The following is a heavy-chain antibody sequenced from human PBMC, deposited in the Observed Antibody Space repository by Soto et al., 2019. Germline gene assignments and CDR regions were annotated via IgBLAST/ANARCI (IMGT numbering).Heavy chain of an antibody. Sequence: GGSLRLSCAASGFTFSSYAMSWVRQAPGKGLEWVSAISGSGGSTYYADSVKGRFTISRDNSKNTLYLQMNSLRAEDTAVYYCAKDRRGRDYDFWSGYYPRGTETTSYRGQGTLVTVSS. D-gene: IGHD3-3*01. J-gene: IGHJ4*02. V-gene: IGHV3-23*01. CDR2: ISGSGGST. CDR1: GFTFSSYA. CDR3: AKDRRGRDYDFWSGYYPRGTETTSY.